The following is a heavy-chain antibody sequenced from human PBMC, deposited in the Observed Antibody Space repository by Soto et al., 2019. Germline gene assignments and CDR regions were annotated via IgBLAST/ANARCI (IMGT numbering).Heavy chain of an antibody. J-gene: IGHJ4*02. V-gene: IGHV4-31*02. Sequence: SETLSLPRTVSGGSISRGGYYWNWIRQHPGKGLEWIGYIYYSGSTYYNPSLKSRVTISVDTSKNQFSLKLSSVTAADTAVYYCAREPLTWGQGTLVTVSS. CDR3: AREPLT. CDR1: GGSISRGGYY. CDR2: IYYSGST.